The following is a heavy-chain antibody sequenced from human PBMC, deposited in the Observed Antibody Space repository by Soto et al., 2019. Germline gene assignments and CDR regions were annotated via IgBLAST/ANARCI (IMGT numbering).Heavy chain of an antibody. V-gene: IGHV4-34*01. D-gene: IGHD2-21*02. J-gene: IGHJ2*01. CDR2: INHSGST. CDR3: GRDLRVTPYWYFDL. Sequence: SETLSLTCAVYGGSFSGYYWSWIRQPPGKGLEWIGEINHSGSTNYNPSLKSRVTISVDTSKNQFSLKLSSVTAADTAVYYCGRDLRVTPYWYFDLWGRGTLVTVSS. CDR1: GGSFSGYY.